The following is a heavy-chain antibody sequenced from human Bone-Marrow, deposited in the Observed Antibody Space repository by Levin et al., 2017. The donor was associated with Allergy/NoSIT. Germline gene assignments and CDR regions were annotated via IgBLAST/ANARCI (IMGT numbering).Heavy chain of an antibody. CDR3: ARGPHIVVVTAIDY. CDR2: IWYDGSNK. D-gene: IGHD2-21*02. Sequence: GESLKISCAASGFTFSSYGMHWVRQAPGKGLEWVAVIWYDGSNKYYADSVKGRFTISRDNSKNTLYLQMNGLRAEDTAFYYCARGPHIVVVTAIDYWGQGTLVTVS. J-gene: IGHJ4*02. CDR1: GFTFSSYG. V-gene: IGHV3-33*01.